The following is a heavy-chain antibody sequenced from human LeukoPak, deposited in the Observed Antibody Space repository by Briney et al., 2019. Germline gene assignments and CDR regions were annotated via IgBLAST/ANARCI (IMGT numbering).Heavy chain of an antibody. CDR2: IKQDGSEK. Sequence: GGSLRLSCAASGFTFSSYWMSWVRQAPGKGLEWVANIKQDGSEKYYVDSVKGRFTISRDNAKNSLYLQMNSLRAEDTAVYYCARDFQTYYYDSSGYYQHFYFDYWGQGTLVTVSS. D-gene: IGHD3-22*01. V-gene: IGHV3-7*01. J-gene: IGHJ4*02. CDR3: ARDFQTYYYDSSGYYQHFYFDY. CDR1: GFTFSSYW.